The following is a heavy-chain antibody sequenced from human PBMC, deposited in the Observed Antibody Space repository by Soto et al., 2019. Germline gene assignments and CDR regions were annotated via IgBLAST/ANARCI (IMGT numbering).Heavy chain of an antibody. CDR3: ARPSKRITIFGVVNNWFDP. V-gene: IGHV1-2*02. D-gene: IGHD3-3*01. Sequence: GASVKVSCKASGYTFTGYYMHWVRQAPGQGLEWMGWINPNSGGTNYAQKFQGRVTVTRDTSISTAYVELSRLRSDDTAVYYCARPSKRITIFGVVNNWFDPWGQGTMVTVYS. CDR1: GYTFTGYY. CDR2: INPNSGGT. J-gene: IGHJ5*02.